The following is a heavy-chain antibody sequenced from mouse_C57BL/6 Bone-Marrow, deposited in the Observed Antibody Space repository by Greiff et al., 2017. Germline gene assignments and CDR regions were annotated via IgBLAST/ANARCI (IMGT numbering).Heavy chain of an antibody. Sequence: QVQLKQSGPGLVAPSPSLSITCTVSGFSLTSYAISWVRQPPGKGLEWLGVIWPGGGTNYNSALKSSLGISKDNSTSQVFSKMNSLQTDDTARYYCARKPMITNYYAMDYWGQGTSVTVSS. CDR3: ARKPMITNYYAMDY. J-gene: IGHJ4*01. D-gene: IGHD2-4*01. CDR1: GFSLTSYA. V-gene: IGHV2-9-1*01. CDR2: IWPGGGT.